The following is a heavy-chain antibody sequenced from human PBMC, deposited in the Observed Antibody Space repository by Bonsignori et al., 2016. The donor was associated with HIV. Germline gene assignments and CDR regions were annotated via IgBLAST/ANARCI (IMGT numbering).Heavy chain of an antibody. CDR2: IHYRGST. Sequence: WIRQPPGKALEWIGFIHYRGSTNYNPSFNRRVTISVDTSKNQFSLKLTSLTAADTAVYYCARILRPEVAVALDLWGQGSLVTVSS. V-gene: IGHV4-59*01. J-gene: IGHJ5*02. CDR3: ARILRPEVAVALDL. D-gene: IGHD1-14*01.